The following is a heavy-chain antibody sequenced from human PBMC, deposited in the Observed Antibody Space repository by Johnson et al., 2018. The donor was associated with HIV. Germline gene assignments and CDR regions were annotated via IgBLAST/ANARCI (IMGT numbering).Heavy chain of an antibody. D-gene: IGHD2-15*01. J-gene: IGHJ3*02. CDR2: ISSSGSTI. CDR3: AREGWDIVVVVAATRGRGAFDI. V-gene: IGHV3-11*04. CDR1: GFTFSDYY. Sequence: QVQLVESGGGLVKPGGSLRLSCAASGFTFSDYYMSWIRQAPGKGLEWVSYISSSGSTIYYAASVKGRFTISRDNATNSLYLQMNSLRAEDTAVYYCAREGWDIVVVVAATRGRGAFDIWGQGTMVTVSS.